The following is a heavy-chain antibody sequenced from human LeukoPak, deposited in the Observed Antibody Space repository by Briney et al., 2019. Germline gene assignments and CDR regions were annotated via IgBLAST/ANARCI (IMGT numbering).Heavy chain of an antibody. Sequence: ASVKVSCKASGYTFTSYGIIWVRQAPGQGLEWMGWISAYNGNTNYAQKLQGRVTMTTDTSTSTAYMELRSLRSDDTAVYYCARDGPMVRGVSSSSDYWGQGTLVTVSS. CDR3: ARDGPMVRGVSSSSDY. D-gene: IGHD3-10*01. CDR2: ISAYNGNT. J-gene: IGHJ4*02. V-gene: IGHV1-18*01. CDR1: GYTFTSYG.